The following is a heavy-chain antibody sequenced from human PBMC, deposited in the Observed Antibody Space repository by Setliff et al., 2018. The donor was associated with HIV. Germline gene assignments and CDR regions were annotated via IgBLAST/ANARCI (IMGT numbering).Heavy chain of an antibody. D-gene: IGHD1-26*01. V-gene: IGHV4-59*02. CDR2: VYYSGST. Sequence: SETLSLTCTVSGDSVNGYYWSWIRQAPGKGLEWIGYVYYSGSTTYNASLKSRVTISVDTSKNQFSLKLSSVTAADRAVYYCARRAGGTYPHAFYFDYWGQGTLVTVSS. CDR3: ARRAGGTYPHAFYFDY. CDR1: GDSVNGYY. J-gene: IGHJ4*02.